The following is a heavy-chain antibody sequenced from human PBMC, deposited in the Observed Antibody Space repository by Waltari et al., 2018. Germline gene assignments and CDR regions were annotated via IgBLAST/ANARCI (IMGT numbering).Heavy chain of an antibody. CDR3: ARDKSARYDSSGYYVN. V-gene: IGHV3-21*01. D-gene: IGHD3-22*01. Sequence: EVQLVESGGGLVKPGGSLRLSCAASGFIFSRYTMNWVRQAPGKGLEWVALISSGSSYIDYADSVKGRFTISRDNAKNSLYLQMNSLRAEDTAVYYCARDKSARYDSSGYYVNWGQGTLVTVSS. CDR2: ISSGSSYI. CDR1: GFIFSRYT. J-gene: IGHJ4*02.